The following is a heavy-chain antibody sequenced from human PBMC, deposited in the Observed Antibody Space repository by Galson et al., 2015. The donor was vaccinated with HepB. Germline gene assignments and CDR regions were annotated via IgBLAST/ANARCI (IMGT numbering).Heavy chain of an antibody. J-gene: IGHJ4*02. CDR2: INPNSGGT. V-gene: IGHV1-2*06. D-gene: IGHD4-17*01. CDR1: GYTFTGYY. CDR3: ARDNYGDYEGALDY. Sequence: SVKVSCKASGYTFTGYYMHWVRQAPGQGLEWMGRINPNSGGTNYAQKFQGRVTMTRDTSISTAYMELSRLRSDDTAVYYCARDNYGDYEGALDYWGQGTLVTVSS.